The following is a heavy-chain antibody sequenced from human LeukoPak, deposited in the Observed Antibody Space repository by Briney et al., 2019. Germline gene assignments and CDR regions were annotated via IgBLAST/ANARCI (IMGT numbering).Heavy chain of an antibody. Sequence: GSSVKVSCKASGGTFSSYAISWVRQAPGQGLEWMGGIIPIFGTANYAQKFQGRVTITTDESTSTAYMGLNSLRSEDTAVYYCAGDKQDEYGASRSDYWGQGTLVTVSS. D-gene: IGHD4-17*01. CDR1: GGTFSSYA. CDR3: AGDKQDEYGASRSDY. J-gene: IGHJ4*02. V-gene: IGHV1-69*05. CDR2: IIPIFGTA.